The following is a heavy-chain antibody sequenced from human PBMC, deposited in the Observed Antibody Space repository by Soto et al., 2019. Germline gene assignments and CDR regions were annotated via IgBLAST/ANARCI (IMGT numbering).Heavy chain of an antibody. D-gene: IGHD2-2*01. CDR1: GGTFGSYT. CDR3: AIRRGMPAHFSSGMDV. Sequence: QVHLVQSGAEVKKPGSSVKVSCTASGGTFGSYTVTWVRQAPGQGLEWMGEIIPMFGTASYAQKFQGRVTRTADKSTTAAGMELRSLSSDDTAGYFGAIRRGMPAHFSSGMDVWGQGTTVSVSS. CDR2: IIPMFGTA. J-gene: IGHJ6*02. V-gene: IGHV1-69*06.